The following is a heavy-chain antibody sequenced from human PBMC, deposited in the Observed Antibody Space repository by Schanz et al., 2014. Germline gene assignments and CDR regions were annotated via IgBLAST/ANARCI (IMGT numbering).Heavy chain of an antibody. V-gene: IGHV3-53*01. CDR3: ARDEGKDGYNLAFDV. CDR2: LYIRST. Sequence: EVQLVESGGGLIHPGGSLRLSCAVSGFTVNTNYMTWVRQAPGKGLECVSILYIRSTYYADSVKGRLTISRDNSKNMVFLQMNSLRVEDTAIYYCARDEGKDGYNLAFDVWGQGTLVTVSS. D-gene: IGHD5-12*01. CDR1: GFTVNTNY. J-gene: IGHJ3*01.